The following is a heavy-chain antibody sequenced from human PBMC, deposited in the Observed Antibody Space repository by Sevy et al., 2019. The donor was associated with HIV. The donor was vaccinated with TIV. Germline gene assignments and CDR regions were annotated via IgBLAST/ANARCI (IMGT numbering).Heavy chain of an antibody. CDR3: AREENRELGTIPLDS. CDR1: GITFSHHN. D-gene: IGHD7-27*01. V-gene: IGHV3-48*02. CDR2: ISKSGSTT. Sequence: GGCLRLSCAASGITFSHHNMNWVRQAPGKGLEWISYISKSGSTTYFADSVRGRFTISRDNAKNSLFLEMHSLTDEDTAVYYCAREENRELGTIPLDSWGRGNQVTVSS. J-gene: IGHJ4*02.